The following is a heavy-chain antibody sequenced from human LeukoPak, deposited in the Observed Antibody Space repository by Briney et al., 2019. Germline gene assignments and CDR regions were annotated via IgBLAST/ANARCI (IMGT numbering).Heavy chain of an antibody. CDR3: ARSPLHYYYYYMDV. CDR2: IIPIFGTA. Sequence: ASVKVSCKASGGTFSRYAISWVRQAPGQGLEWMGGIIPIFGTANYAQKFQGRVTITADESTSTAYMELSSLRSEDTAVYYCARSPLHYYYYYMDVWGKGTTVTVSS. CDR1: GGTFSRYA. V-gene: IGHV1-69*13. J-gene: IGHJ6*03.